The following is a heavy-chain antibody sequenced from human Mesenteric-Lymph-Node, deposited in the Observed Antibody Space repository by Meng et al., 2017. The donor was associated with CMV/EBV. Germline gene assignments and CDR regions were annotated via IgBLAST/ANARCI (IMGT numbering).Heavy chain of an antibody. J-gene: IGHJ4*02. D-gene: IGHD3-16*01. CDR1: GGSFSSYS. CDR3: ASPRLGKFDY. Sequence: AVTASGGSFSSYSISWVRQAPGKGLEWIGGIISIFGTANYAQKFQGRATITKDETTSTAHMELSSMRSEATVVYYCASPRLGKFDYWGQGTLVTVSS. V-gene: IGHV1-69*05. CDR2: IISIFGTA.